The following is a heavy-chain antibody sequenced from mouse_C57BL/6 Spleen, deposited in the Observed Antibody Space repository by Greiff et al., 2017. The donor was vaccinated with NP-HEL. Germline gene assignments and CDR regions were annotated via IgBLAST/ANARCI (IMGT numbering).Heavy chain of an antibody. CDR2: ISSGGSYT. CDR1: GFTFSSYG. J-gene: IGHJ2*01. V-gene: IGHV5-6*01. D-gene: IGHD3-2*02. CDR3: ASTAQATPYYFDC. Sequence: EVLLVESGGDLVKPGASLKLSCAASGFTFSSYGMSWVRQTPDKRLEWVATISSGGSYTYYPDSVKGRFTISRDNAKNTLYLEMSRLKSEDTAMYDCASTAQATPYYFDCWGQGTTLTVSS.